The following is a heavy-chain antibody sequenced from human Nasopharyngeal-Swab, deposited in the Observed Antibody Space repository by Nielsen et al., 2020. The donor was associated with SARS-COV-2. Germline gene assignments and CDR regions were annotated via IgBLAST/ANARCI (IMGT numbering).Heavy chain of an antibody. V-gene: IGHV3-48*01. Sequence: GESLKISCAASGFTFSSYSMNWVRQAPGKGLEWVSYISSSSSTIYYADSVKGRFTISRDNAKNSLYLQMNSLRAEDTAVYYCARDHGGGTIAEALGPFYHYYYMDVWGKGTTVTVSS. CDR1: GFTFSSYS. CDR2: ISSSSSTI. D-gene: IGHD6-19*01. J-gene: IGHJ6*03. CDR3: ARDHGGGTIAEALGPFYHYYYMDV.